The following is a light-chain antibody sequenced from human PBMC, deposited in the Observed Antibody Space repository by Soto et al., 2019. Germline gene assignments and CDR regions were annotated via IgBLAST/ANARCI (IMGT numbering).Light chain of an antibody. CDR2: LAS. CDR1: QAVNTR. V-gene: IGKV3-11*01. CDR3: HQRQSWPRT. J-gene: IGKJ1*01. Sequence: EIVLTQSPATLSSFPGDRVTLSCRASQAVNTRLAWYQHKPGQAPRLLIYLASNRAAGVPARFSGSVSGTDFTLTISDVEPEDFAVCYCHQRQSWPRTFGQGTKVDIK.